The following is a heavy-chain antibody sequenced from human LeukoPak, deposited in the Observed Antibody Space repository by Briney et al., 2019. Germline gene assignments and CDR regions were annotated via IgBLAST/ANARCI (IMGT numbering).Heavy chain of an antibody. CDR1: DFTFSDYW. D-gene: IGHD6-13*01. Sequence: GGSLRLSCAACDFTFSDYWMNWVRQAPGKGLVWVAHVNNDGSDTIYAASVEGRFTITRDNAKNTLYLQMNSLRADDTAVYYCTRGGAAGTFDCWGQGTLVTVSS. CDR2: VNNDGSDT. V-gene: IGHV3-74*01. J-gene: IGHJ4*02. CDR3: TRGGAAGTFDC.